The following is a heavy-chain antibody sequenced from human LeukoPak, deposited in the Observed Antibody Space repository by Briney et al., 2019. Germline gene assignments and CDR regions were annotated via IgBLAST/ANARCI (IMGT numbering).Heavy chain of an antibody. CDR2: INHSGST. Sequence: SETLSLTCAVYGGSFSGYYWSWIRQPPGKGLEWIGEINHSGSTNYNPSLKSRVTISVDTSKNQFSLELSSVTAADTAVYYCARGGEYYDFWSGYPSWGQGTLVTVSS. CDR3: ARGGEYYDFWSGYPS. V-gene: IGHV4-34*01. D-gene: IGHD3-3*01. CDR1: GGSFSGYY. J-gene: IGHJ4*02.